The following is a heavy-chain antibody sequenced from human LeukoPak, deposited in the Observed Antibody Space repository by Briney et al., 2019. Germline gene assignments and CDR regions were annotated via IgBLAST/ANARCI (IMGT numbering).Heavy chain of an antibody. CDR1: GYTFTSYD. D-gene: IGHD5-12*01. CDR3: ARRVATRYYYYYYMDV. J-gene: IGHJ6*03. CDR2: MNPNSGNT. V-gene: IGHV1-8*01. Sequence: ASVKVSRKASGYTFTSYDINWVRQATGQGLEWMGWMNPNSGNTGYAQKFQGRVTMTRNTSISTAYMELSSLRSEDTAVHYCARRVATRYYYYYYMDVWGKGTTVTVSS.